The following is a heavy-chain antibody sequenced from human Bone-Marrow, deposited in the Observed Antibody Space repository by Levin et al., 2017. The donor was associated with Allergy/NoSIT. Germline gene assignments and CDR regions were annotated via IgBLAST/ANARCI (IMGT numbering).Heavy chain of an antibody. J-gene: IGHJ4*02. CDR1: GGSIFTGNW. V-gene: IGHV4-4*02. CDR2: IYESGTT. D-gene: IGHD7-27*01. Sequence: SQTLSLTCAVSGGSIFTGNWWSWVRQTPVKGLEWIGEIYESGTTNYNPSLATRVTISVDTSKNQFSLKLSSVTAADTAIYYCARGERLGLDYWGQGILVTVSS. CDR3: ARGERLGLDY.